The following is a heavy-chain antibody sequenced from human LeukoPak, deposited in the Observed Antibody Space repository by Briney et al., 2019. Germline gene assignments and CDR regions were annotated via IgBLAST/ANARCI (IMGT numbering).Heavy chain of an antibody. Sequence: ASVKVSCKASGYTFTGYYMHWVRQAPGQGLERMGWINPNSGGTNYAQKFQGRVTMTRDTSISTAYMELSRLRSDDTAVYYCARDGIAAAEPGADYWGQGTLVTVSS. V-gene: IGHV1-2*02. CDR3: ARDGIAAAEPGADY. CDR2: INPNSGGT. D-gene: IGHD6-13*01. CDR1: GYTFTGYY. J-gene: IGHJ4*02.